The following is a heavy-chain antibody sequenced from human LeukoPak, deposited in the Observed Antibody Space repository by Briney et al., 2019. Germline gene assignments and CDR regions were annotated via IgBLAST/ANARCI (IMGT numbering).Heavy chain of an antibody. V-gene: IGHV3-74*01. CDR3: AKGDDFWSGYSTDY. D-gene: IGHD3-3*01. Sequence: GGSLRLSCAASGFTFSGHWMHWVRQAPGKGLVWVSDISPDGNSASYADSVKGRFTISRDNAKNTLYLQMNSLRAEDTAVYYCAKGDDFWSGYSTDYWGQGTLVTVSS. CDR2: ISPDGNSA. J-gene: IGHJ4*02. CDR1: GFTFSGHW.